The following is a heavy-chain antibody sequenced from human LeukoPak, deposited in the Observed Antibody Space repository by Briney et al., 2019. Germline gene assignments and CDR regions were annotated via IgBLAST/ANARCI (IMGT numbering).Heavy chain of an antibody. CDR3: ARLFQNDFWSGYYVWFDY. V-gene: IGHV7-4-1*02. D-gene: IGHD3-3*01. CDR1: GYTFTSYA. J-gene: IGHJ4*02. CDR2: INTNTGNP. Sequence: ASVKVSCKASGYTFTSYAMNWVRQAPGQGLEWMGWINTNTGNPMYAQGFTGRFVFSLDTSVSTSYLQISSLKAEDTAVYYCARLFQNDFWSGYYVWFDYWGQGTLVTVSS.